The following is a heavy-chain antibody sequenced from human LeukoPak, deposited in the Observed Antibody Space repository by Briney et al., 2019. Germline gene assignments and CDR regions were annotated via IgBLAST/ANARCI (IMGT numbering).Heavy chain of an antibody. CDR3: AKASSSSPKYYYYYMDI. Sequence: GGSLRLSCAASGFTFSSYNMNWVRQAPGKGLEWVSAISGSGGSTYYADSVKGRFTISRDNSKNTLYLQMNSLRAEDTAVYYCAKASSSSPKYYYYYMDIWGKGTTVTVSS. J-gene: IGHJ6*03. CDR2: ISGSGGST. CDR1: GFTFSSYN. D-gene: IGHD6-13*01. V-gene: IGHV3-23*01.